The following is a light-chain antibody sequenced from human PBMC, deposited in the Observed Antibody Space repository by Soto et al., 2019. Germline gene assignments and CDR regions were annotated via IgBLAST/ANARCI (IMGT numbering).Light chain of an antibody. Sequence: EIVLTQSPATLSLSPGERATLSCRASQSVSSYLAWYQQKPGQAPRLLIYDASNRATGIPARFSGSGSGTDFPLTIRRLEPEDFASYYCQQRSNWSYTFGQGTKLEIK. CDR3: QQRSNWSYT. V-gene: IGKV3-11*01. CDR2: DAS. CDR1: QSVSSY. J-gene: IGKJ2*01.